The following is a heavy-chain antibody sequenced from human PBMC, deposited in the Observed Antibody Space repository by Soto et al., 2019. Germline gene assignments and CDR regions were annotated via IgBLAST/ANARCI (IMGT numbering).Heavy chain of an antibody. Sequence: SETLSLTCTVSGGSISSSSYYWGWIRQPPGKGLEWIGSIYYSGSTYYNPSLKSRVTISVDTSKNQFSLKLSSVTAADTAVYYCASLVLLWFGELFSFGWFDPWGQGTLVTVSS. V-gene: IGHV4-39*01. D-gene: IGHD3-10*01. CDR3: ASLVLLWFGELFSFGWFDP. CDR2: IYYSGST. J-gene: IGHJ5*02. CDR1: GGSISSSSYY.